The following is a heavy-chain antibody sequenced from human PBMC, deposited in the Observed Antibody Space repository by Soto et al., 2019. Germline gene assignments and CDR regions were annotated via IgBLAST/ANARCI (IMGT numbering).Heavy chain of an antibody. J-gene: IGHJ4*02. CDR3: TRGGDPYKTGH. CDR2: IYYMGRT. V-gene: IGHV4-59*01. D-gene: IGHD2-21*01. CDR1: SISTYY. Sequence: PSETLSLTCTVGSISTYYWNWIRQPPGKGLEWIGYIYYMGRTNYNSSLKSRVTMSIDTSKNQFSLKLTSVNTADTAIYYCTRGGDPYKTGHWGQGTLVTVSS.